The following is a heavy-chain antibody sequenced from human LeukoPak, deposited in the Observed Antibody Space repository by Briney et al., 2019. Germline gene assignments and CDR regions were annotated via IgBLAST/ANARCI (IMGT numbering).Heavy chain of an antibody. Sequence: GGSLRLSCAASEFTFTTYGMHWVRQAPGKGREWVAFIYYDGSNIYYADYVKGRFTISRDISKNTLYLQMDSLRAEDTAIYYCARDWKTNSFDYWGQGTLVTVSS. CDR3: ARDWKTNSFDY. D-gene: IGHD1-1*01. J-gene: IGHJ4*02. V-gene: IGHV3-33*01. CDR1: EFTFTTYG. CDR2: IYYDGSNI.